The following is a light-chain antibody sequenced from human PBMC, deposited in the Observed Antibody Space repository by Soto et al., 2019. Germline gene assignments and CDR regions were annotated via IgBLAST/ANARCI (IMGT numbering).Light chain of an antibody. J-gene: IGKJ1*01. CDR1: QSVSNNY. CDR2: GAS. CDR3: QQYGSSPWT. Sequence: EIVLTQSPGTLSLSSGERATLSCRASQSVSNNYLAWYQQKPGQAPRLLMYGASSRATGIPDRFSGSGSGTDFALTISRLEPEHFAVYYCQQYGSSPWTFGQGTKVEIK. V-gene: IGKV3-20*01.